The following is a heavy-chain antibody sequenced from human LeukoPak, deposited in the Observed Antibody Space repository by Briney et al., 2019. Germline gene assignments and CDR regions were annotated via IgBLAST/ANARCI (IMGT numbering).Heavy chain of an antibody. Sequence: ASVKVSCKASRGTFSSYAISWVRQATGQGLEWMGWMNPNSGNTGCAQKFRGRVTITRNTSISTAYMELSSLRSEDTAVYYCARGVGYSSSWFTGSYYYYYMDVWGKGTTVTVSS. V-gene: IGHV1-8*03. J-gene: IGHJ6*03. CDR1: RGTFSSYA. CDR2: MNPNSGNT. CDR3: ARGVGYSSSWFTGSYYYYYMDV. D-gene: IGHD6-13*01.